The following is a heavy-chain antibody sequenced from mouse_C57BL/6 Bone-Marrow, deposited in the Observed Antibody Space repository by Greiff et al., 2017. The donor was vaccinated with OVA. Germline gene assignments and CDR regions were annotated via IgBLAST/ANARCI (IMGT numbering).Heavy chain of an antibody. J-gene: IGHJ1*03. V-gene: IGHV2-2*01. CDR3: ASYYGSSIYWYFDF. CDR2: IWSGGST. Sequence: VQVVESGPGLVQPSPSLSITCTASGFPFTSYGVHWVRQSPGKGLEWLGVIWSGGSTDYNAAFISRLSISKDNSKSQVFFKMNSLQADDTAIYYCASYYGSSIYWYFDFWGTGTPVTVSS. D-gene: IGHD1-1*01. CDR1: GFPFTSYG.